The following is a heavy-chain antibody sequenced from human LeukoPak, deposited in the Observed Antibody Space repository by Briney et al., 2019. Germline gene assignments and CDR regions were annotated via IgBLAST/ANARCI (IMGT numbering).Heavy chain of an antibody. J-gene: IGHJ5*02. D-gene: IGHD3-3*01. V-gene: IGHV1-18*01. Sequence: ASAKVSCKASGYTFTNYGISWVRQAPGQGLEWMGWISIYNGSTDYAQKLRGRVTMTTDTSTSTAYMELRSLRSDDTAVYYCARITYDFWSGYYMPDDPWGQGTLVTVSS. CDR2: ISIYNGST. CDR1: GYTFTNYG. CDR3: ARITYDFWSGYYMPDDP.